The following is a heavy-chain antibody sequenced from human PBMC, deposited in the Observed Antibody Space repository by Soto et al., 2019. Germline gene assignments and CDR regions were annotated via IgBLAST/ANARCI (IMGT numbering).Heavy chain of an antibody. CDR3: ARVMRSLLSITALDT. V-gene: IGHV1-46*01. CDR1: GYTFTRDQ. J-gene: IGHJ5*02. D-gene: IGHD5-18*01. Sequence: ASVKVSCKASGYTFTRDQIHWVRQAPGQGLEWMGRIDPSGGKTNYAQKFQGRVTMTRDTSTSTVYMALSSLRSEDTAIYFCARVMRSLLSITALDTWGQGTLVTVSS. CDR2: IDPSGGKT.